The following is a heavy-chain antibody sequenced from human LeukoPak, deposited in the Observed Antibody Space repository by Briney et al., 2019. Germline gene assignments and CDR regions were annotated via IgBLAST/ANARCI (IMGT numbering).Heavy chain of an antibody. V-gene: IGHV3-11*05. D-gene: IGHD6-25*01. J-gene: IGHJ4*02. CDR2: ISPSTTYT. CDR3: AGGMRLRRNFDY. Sequence: GGSLRLSCAASGFTFSDYYMSWIRQAPGKGLEWVSYISPSTTYTSYADSVKGRFSISRDNAKNSLYLQMYSLRVEDTAVYYCAGGMRLRRNFDYWGQGTLVTVSS. CDR1: GFTFSDYY.